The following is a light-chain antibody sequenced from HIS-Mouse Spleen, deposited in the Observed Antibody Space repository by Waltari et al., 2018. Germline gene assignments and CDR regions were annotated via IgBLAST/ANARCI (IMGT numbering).Light chain of an antibody. CDR3: QSYDSSLSGGV. Sequence: QSVLTQPPSVSGAPGQRVTIPCTGSSSNIGAGSDVPWYQQLPGTAPKLLIYGNSNRPSGVPDRFSGSKSGTSASLAITGLQAEDEADYYCQSYDSSLSGGVFGGGTKLTVL. CDR2: GNS. V-gene: IGLV1-40*01. CDR1: SSNIGAGSD. J-gene: IGLJ3*02.